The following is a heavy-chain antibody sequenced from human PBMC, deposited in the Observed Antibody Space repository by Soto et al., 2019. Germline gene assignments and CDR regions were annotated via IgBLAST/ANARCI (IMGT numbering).Heavy chain of an antibody. Sequence: EVQLLESGGALVQPGGSLRLSCATSGFMFSDYGMSWVRQAPGKGLEWVSVTSGSGGKTYYADSVKGRFTISRDNSKNTLYLQMNSLRVEDTAFYYCAKSPMASSKRFDPWGRGTLVTVSS. CDR1: GFMFSDYG. CDR2: TSGSGGKT. D-gene: IGHD5-12*01. CDR3: AKSPMASSKRFDP. V-gene: IGHV3-23*01. J-gene: IGHJ5*02.